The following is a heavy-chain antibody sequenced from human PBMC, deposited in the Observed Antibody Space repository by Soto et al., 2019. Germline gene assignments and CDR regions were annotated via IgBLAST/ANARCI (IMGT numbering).Heavy chain of an antibody. V-gene: IGHV4-34*01. CDR2: INHSGST. J-gene: IGHJ6*02. Sequence: QVQLQQWGAGLLKPSETLSLTCAVYGGSFSGYYWSWIRQPPGKGLEWIGEINHSGSTNYNPSLKSRVTLSVDTSKNQFSLKLSSVTAADTAVYYCARAERYCSGGSCYTYYYYYYGMDVWGQGTTVTVSS. CDR1: GGSFSGYY. CDR3: ARAERYCSGGSCYTYYYYYYGMDV. D-gene: IGHD2-15*01.